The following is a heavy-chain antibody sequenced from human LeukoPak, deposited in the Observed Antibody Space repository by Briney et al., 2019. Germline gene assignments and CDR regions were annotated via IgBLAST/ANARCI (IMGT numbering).Heavy chain of an antibody. CDR2: MSSSGSTI. CDR1: GFTFIDHY. Sequence: SGGSLRLSCAASGFTFIDHYMSWIRQAPGKGLEWVSYMSSSGSTIYYADSVKGRYTISGDNAKGSLYLQMNSLRAEDTAVYYCARNTGELDYWGQETLVTVSS. V-gene: IGHV3-11*01. J-gene: IGHJ4*02. D-gene: IGHD3-16*01. CDR3: ARNTGELDY.